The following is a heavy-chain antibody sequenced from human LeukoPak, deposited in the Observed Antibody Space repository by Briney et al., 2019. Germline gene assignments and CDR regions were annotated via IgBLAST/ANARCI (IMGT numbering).Heavy chain of an antibody. V-gene: IGHV4-34*01. CDR3: AGYCSGGSCYFRH. CDR1: GGSFSGYY. J-gene: IGHJ1*01. D-gene: IGHD2-15*01. CDR2: INHSGST. Sequence: SETLSLTCAVYGGSFSGYYWSWIRQPPGKGLEWIGEINHSGSTNYNPSLKSRVTISVDTSKNQFSLKLSSVTAADTAAYYCAGYCSGGSCYFRHWGQGTLVTVSS.